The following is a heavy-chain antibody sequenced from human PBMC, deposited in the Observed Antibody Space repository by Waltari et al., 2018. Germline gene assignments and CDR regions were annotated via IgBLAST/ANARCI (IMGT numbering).Heavy chain of an antibody. Sequence: QVQLVQSGAEVKKPGSSVKVSCKASGGTFSSYAISWVRQAPGQGLEGMGGIIPIFGTANYAQKFQGRVTITTDESTSTAYMELSSLRSEDTAVYYCARNANGYYFDYWGQGTLVTVSS. CDR3: ARNANGYYFDY. V-gene: IGHV1-69*05. D-gene: IGHD1-1*01. J-gene: IGHJ4*02. CDR1: GGTFSSYA. CDR2: IIPIFGTA.